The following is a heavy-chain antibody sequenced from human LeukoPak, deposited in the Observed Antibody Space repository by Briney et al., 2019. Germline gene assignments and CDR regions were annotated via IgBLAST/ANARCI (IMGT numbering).Heavy chain of an antibody. CDR1: GFTFSSYS. Sequence: GGSLRLSCAVSGFTFSSYSFHWVRQAPDKGLEWVAYDGSTKNYADSVKGRFTISRDNSNNTLYLQMNSLRTEDTAVYYCARDPDRLLMFGMDVWGQGTTVTVSS. CDR3: ARDPDRLLMFGMDV. V-gene: IGHV3-30-3*01. J-gene: IGHJ6*02. D-gene: IGHD3-9*01. CDR2: DGSTK.